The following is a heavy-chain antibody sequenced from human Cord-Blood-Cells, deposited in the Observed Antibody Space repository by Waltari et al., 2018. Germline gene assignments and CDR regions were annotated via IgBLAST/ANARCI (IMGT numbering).Heavy chain of an antibody. CDR3: ARDESGGSYYFDY. CDR1: GYTFTGYY. D-gene: IGHD2-15*01. Sequence: QVQLVQSGAEVKKPGASVKVSCKASGYTFTGYYMHLVRQAPGQGLEWMGWINPDSGGTNYAQKFKGRVTMTRDTSISTAYMELSRLRSDDTAVYYCARDESGGSYYFDYWGQGTLVTVSS. V-gene: IGHV1-2*02. J-gene: IGHJ4*02. CDR2: INPDSGGT.